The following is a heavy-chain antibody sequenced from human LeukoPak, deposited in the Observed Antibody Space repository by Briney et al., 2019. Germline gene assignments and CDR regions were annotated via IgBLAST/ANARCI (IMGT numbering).Heavy chain of an antibody. J-gene: IGHJ4*02. CDR2: IYWDDDK. CDR3: AHRMGIAASGTYDY. CDR1: GFSLSTSGVG. D-gene: IGHD6-13*01. Sequence: SGPTLVNPTQTLTLTCTFSGFSLSTSGVGVGWVRQPPGKALEWLALIYWDDDKRYSPSLKSRLTITKDTSKNQVVLTMTNMDPVDTATYYCAHRMGIAASGTYDYWGQGTLVTVSS. V-gene: IGHV2-5*02.